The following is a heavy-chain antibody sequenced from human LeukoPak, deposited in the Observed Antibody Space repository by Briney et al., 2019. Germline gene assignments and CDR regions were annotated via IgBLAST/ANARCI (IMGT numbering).Heavy chain of an antibody. J-gene: IGHJ6*03. D-gene: IGHD2-8*01. Sequence: SETLSLTCAVSGGPISSYYLSWIRQPPGKGPEWIGYIYYSGSTNYNPSLKSRLTISVDTSKNQFSLKLSSVTAADTAVYYCARNTVYAIHYMEVWGGETTVTVSS. CDR1: GGPISSYY. V-gene: IGHV4-59*01. CDR3: ARNTVYAIHYMEV. CDR2: IYYSGST.